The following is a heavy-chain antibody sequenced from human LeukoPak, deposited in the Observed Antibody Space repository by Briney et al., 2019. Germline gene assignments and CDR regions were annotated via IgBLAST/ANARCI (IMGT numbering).Heavy chain of an antibody. V-gene: IGHV1-69*04. D-gene: IGHD2-21*02. CDR3: ARGEYCGGDCHPEAFDI. CDR2: IIPILGIA. CDR1: GGTFSSYA. Sequence: SVKVSCKASGGTFSSYAISWVRQAPGQGVEWMGRIIPILGIANYAQKFQGRVTITADKSTSTAYMELSSLRSEDTAVYYCARGEYCGGDCHPEAFDIWGQGTMVTVSS. J-gene: IGHJ3*02.